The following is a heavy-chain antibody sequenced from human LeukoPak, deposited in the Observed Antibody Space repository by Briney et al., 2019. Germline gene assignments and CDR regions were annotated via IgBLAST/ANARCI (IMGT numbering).Heavy chain of an antibody. J-gene: IGHJ5*02. D-gene: IGHD3-3*01. CDR3: ARDLGVEYYDFWSGSNWFDP. Sequence: ASVKVSCKASGYTFNSYGISWVRQAPGQGLEWMGWVSAYNGHTSYAQKFQGRVTMTRDTPISTAYMELSRLRSDDTAVYYCARDLGVEYYDFWSGSNWFDPWGQGTLVTVSS. V-gene: IGHV1-18*01. CDR1: GYTFNSYG. CDR2: VSAYNGHT.